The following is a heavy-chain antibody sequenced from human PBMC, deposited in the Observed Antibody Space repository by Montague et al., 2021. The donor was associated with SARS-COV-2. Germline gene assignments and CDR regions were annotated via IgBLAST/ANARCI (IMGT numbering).Heavy chain of an antibody. J-gene: IGHJ5*02. CDR1: GSSTDSYY. CDR3: ARELQYNWFDP. D-gene: IGHD2-21*02. CDR2: IYYRGTT. Sequence: SETLSLTCTVSGSSTDSYYWSWLRQPPGKGLEWIGYIYYRGTTNYNPSLESRVTMSVDTSKNQFSLNLSSVTAADTAMYYCARELQYNWFDPWGQGTLVTVSS. V-gene: IGHV4-59*01.